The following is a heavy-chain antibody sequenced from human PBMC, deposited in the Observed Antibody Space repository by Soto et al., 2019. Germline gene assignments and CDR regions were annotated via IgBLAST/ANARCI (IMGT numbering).Heavy chain of an antibody. CDR1: GYTFTSYG. V-gene: IGHV1-18*01. J-gene: IGHJ4*02. D-gene: IGHD3-22*01. CDR2: ISAYNGNT. CDR3: ARDYYDSSGYYYPFDY. Sequence: ASVKVSCKASGYTFTSYGISWVRQAPGQGLEWMGWISAYNGNTNYAQKLQGRVTMTTDTSTSTAYMELRSLRSDDTALYYCARDYYDSSGYYYPFDYWGQGTLVTVSS.